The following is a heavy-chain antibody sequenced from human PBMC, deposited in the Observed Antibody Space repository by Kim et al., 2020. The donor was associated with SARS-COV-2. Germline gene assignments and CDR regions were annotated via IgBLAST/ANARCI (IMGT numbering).Heavy chain of an antibody. V-gene: IGHV3-30*04. CDR2: ISYDGSNK. CDR1: GFTFSSYA. D-gene: IGHD3-3*01. Sequence: GGSLRLSCAASGFTFSSYAMHWVRQAPGKGLEWVAVISYDGSNKYYVDSVKGRFTISRDNSKNTLYLQMNSLRAEDTAVYYCAREGPDLEYYDFWSGYFDYWGQGTLVTVSS. CDR3: AREGPDLEYYDFWSGYFDY. J-gene: IGHJ4*02.